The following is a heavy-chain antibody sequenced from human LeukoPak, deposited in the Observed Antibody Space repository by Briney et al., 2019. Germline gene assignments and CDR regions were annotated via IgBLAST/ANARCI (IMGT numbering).Heavy chain of an antibody. V-gene: IGHV3-15*01. CDR1: GFTFSNAW. D-gene: IGHD2-15*01. CDR3: TTEVVVAATGIYYFDC. CDR2: IKSQTDGGTT. J-gene: IGHJ4*02. Sequence: GGSLRLSRAASGFTFSNAWMSWVRQAPGKGLEWVGRIKSQTDGGTTDYAAPVKGRFTISRDDSKNTLYLQMDSLNTEDTAVSYCTTEVVVAATGIYYFDCWGQGTLVTVSS.